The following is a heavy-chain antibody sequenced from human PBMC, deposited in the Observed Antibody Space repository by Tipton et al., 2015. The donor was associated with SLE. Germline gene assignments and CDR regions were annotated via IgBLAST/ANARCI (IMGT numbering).Heavy chain of an antibody. CDR1: GASIDIYY. V-gene: IGHV4-59*01. CDR3: ARRGRAARGFDY. D-gene: IGHD6-6*01. J-gene: IGHJ4*02. Sequence: TLSLTCSVSGASIDIYYWSWIRQAPGKGLEWIGYSSYSGKSNYNPSLKSRVTMSLDASKNQFSLRVISVTAADTAVYYCARRGRAARGFDYWGQGTLVTVSS. CDR2: SSYSGKS.